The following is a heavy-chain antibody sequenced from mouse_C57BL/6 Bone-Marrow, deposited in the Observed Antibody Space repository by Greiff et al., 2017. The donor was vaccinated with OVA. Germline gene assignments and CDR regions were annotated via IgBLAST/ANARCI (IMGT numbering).Heavy chain of an antibody. D-gene: IGHD2-4*01. CDR1: GYTFTSYG. V-gene: IGHV1-81*01. Sequence: VMLQQSGAELARPGASVKLSCKASGYTFTSYGISWVKQRTGQGLEWIGEIYPRSGNTYYNEKFKGKATLTADKSSSTAYMELRSLTSEDSAVYFCASYYDYTWFAYWGQGTLVTVSA. CDR2: IYPRSGNT. J-gene: IGHJ3*01. CDR3: ASYYDYTWFAY.